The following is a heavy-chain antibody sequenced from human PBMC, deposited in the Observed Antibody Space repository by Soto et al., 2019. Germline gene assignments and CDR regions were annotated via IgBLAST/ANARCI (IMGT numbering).Heavy chain of an antibody. J-gene: IGHJ4*02. CDR3: VRGSAGGGAY. V-gene: IGHV1-2*02. CDR1: GYTFTAYF. D-gene: IGHD6-13*01. CDR2: INPRSDVT. Sequence: QVQLEQSGAEVKKPVASVKVSCNASGYTFTAYFLHWVRQVPGQGFEWMAWINPRSDVTKYAQKFQGSVTVTRDTAISTVYMELNHMTFNDTAVYDCVRGSAGGGAYLGQRTRVVVSS.